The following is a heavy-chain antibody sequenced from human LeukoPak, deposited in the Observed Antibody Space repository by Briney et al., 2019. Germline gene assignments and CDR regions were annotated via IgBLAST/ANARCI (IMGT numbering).Heavy chain of an antibody. Sequence: GGSLRLSCAASEFSVGSNYMSWVRQAPGKGLEWVSLIYSGGSTNYADSVKGRFTISRDSSKNTLYLQMNSLRAEDTAVYYCARGPSGYHNIGGQGTLVTVSS. CDR1: EFSVGSNY. CDR3: ARGPSGYHNI. V-gene: IGHV3-66*01. J-gene: IGHJ4*02. D-gene: IGHD5-12*01. CDR2: IYSGGST.